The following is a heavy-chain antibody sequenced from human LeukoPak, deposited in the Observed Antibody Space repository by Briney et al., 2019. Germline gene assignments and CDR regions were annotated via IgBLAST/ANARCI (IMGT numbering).Heavy chain of an antibody. J-gene: IGHJ4*02. Sequence: SETLSLTCTVSGGSISSSSYYWGWIRQPPGKGLEWIGSIYYSGSTYYNPSLKSRVTISVDTSKNQFSLKLSSVTAADTAVYYCARGLVNYYDSSGYDDFDYWGQGTLVTVSS. D-gene: IGHD3-22*01. CDR3: ARGLVNYYDSSGYDDFDY. V-gene: IGHV4-39*01. CDR2: IYYSGST. CDR1: GGSISSSSYY.